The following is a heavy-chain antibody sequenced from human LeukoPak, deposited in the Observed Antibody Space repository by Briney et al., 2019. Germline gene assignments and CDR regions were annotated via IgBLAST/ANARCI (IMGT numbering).Heavy chain of an antibody. CDR2: INSNGGTT. V-gene: IGHV3-23*01. CDR1: GFTFSSCG. D-gene: IGHD1-1*01. CDR3: VRGWNDGAY. Sequence: GGSLRLSCAASGFTFSSCGMTWVRQAPGKGREWVSTINSNGGTTYYADSVKGRFTISRDSSTNTLYLQMSSLRAADTAMYYCVRGWNDGAYWGQGTLVTVSS. J-gene: IGHJ4*02.